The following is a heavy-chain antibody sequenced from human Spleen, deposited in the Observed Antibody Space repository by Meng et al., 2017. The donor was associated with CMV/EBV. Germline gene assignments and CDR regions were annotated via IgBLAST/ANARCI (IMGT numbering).Heavy chain of an antibody. CDR2: ISWNSGSI. CDR3: AKAPGKDAFDI. CDR1: GFTFSSYG. V-gene: IGHV3-9*01. Sequence: SLKISCAASGFTFSSYGMHWVRQAPGKGLEWVSGISWNSGSIGYADSVKGRFTISRDNAKNSLYLQMNSLRAEDTALYYCAKAPGKDAFDIWGQGTMVTVS. J-gene: IGHJ3*02.